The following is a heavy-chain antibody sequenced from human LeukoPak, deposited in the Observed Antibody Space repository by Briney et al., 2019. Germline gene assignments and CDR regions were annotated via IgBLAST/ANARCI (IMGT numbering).Heavy chain of an antibody. Sequence: GGSLRLSCAASGFSFSYYSMHWVRQAPGKGLEYVSAINPDGGRTYYTDFVKGRFIISRDNSKNTLYLQMGSLRAEDIAVYYCARVGDMDAFDIWGQGRMVTVSS. V-gene: IGHV3-64*02. CDR3: ARVGDMDAFDI. D-gene: IGHD2-21*01. CDR2: INPDGGRT. J-gene: IGHJ3*02. CDR1: GFSFSYYS.